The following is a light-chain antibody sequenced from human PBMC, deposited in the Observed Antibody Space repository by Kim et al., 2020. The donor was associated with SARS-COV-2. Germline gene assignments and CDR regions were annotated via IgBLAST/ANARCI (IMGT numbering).Light chain of an antibody. J-gene: IGKJ1*01. V-gene: IGKV3-20*01. Sequence: TLSLSPGERATLSCRASQSVTDNLAWYQQEPGQAPRLLIYGASTRATGIPDRFSGSGSGTDFTLTISRLEPEDFAVYYCQQYGASFGQGTKVDIK. CDR1: QSVTDN. CDR2: GAS. CDR3: QQYGAS.